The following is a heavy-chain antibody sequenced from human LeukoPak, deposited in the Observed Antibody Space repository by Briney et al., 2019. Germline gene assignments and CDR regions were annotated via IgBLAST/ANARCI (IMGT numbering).Heavy chain of an antibody. D-gene: IGHD4-23*01. CDR1: GFDFDDYM. V-gene: IGHV3-43D*04. Sequence: GGSLRLSCAASGFDFDDYMMHWVRQVPGKGLEWVSLISWDGGTTNYADSVKGRFTISRENSKNSLYFLMNDLTAEDTAFYYCARGGYGGVFDYWGQGTLVTVSS. CDR2: ISWDGGTT. J-gene: IGHJ4*02. CDR3: ARGGYGGVFDY.